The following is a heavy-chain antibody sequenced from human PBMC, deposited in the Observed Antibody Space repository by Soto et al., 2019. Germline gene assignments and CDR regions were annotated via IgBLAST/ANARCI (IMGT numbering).Heavy chain of an antibody. Sequence: LRLSCAASGFTFSSYWMSWVRQAPGKGLEWVANIKQDGSEKYYVDSVKGRFTISRDNAKNSLYLQMNSLRAEDTAVYYCARDSPYYYDSSGYGYWGQGTLVTVSS. CDR1: GFTFSSYW. V-gene: IGHV3-7*03. CDR3: ARDSPYYYDSSGYGY. D-gene: IGHD3-22*01. CDR2: IKQDGSEK. J-gene: IGHJ4*02.